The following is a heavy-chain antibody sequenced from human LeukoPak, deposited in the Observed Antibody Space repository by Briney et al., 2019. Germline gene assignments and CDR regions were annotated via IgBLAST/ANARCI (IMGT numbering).Heavy chain of an antibody. V-gene: IGHV4-34*01. CDR3: ARGVRWFGELLHCDY. CDR1: GGSFSGYY. J-gene: IGHJ4*02. CDR2: INHSGST. Sequence: SESLSLTCAVYGGSFSGYYWSWIRQPPGEGLEWVGAINHSGSTNYNPSLKSRVTISVDTSKNQFSLKLSSVTAADTAVYYCARGVRWFGELLHCDYWGGGTLVSVPS. D-gene: IGHD3-10*01.